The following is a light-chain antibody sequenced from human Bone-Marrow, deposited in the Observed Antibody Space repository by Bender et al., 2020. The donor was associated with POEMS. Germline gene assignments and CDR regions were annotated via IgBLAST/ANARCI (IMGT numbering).Light chain of an antibody. V-gene: IGLV2-14*03. CDR3: ASYTSRTTWV. Sequence: QSALSQPASVSGSPGQSITISCTGTSSDIGAYDYVSWYQQHPGKVPQLMIYDVTNRPSGVSDRFSGSKSANTASLTISGLQPEDEAYYYCASYTSRTTWVFGGGTKVTVL. CDR2: DVT. J-gene: IGLJ3*02. CDR1: SSDIGAYDY.